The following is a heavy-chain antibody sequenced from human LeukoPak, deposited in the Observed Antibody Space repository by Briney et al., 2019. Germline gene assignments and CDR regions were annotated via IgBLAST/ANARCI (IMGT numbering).Heavy chain of an antibody. CDR2: IYHSGST. CDR1: DDSISDYY. CDR3: ARGGDPHYGMDV. Sequence: SETLSLTCTVSDDSISDYYRGWIRQPPGKGLEWIGEIYHSGSTNYNPSLKSRVTISVDKSKNQFSLKLSSVTAADTAVYYCARGGDPHYGMDVWGQGTTVTVSS. D-gene: IGHD2-21*01. V-gene: IGHV4-59*01. J-gene: IGHJ6*02.